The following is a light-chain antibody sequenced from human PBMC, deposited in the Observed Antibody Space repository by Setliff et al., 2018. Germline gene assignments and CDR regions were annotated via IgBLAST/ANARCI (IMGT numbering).Light chain of an antibody. J-gene: IGLJ1*01. V-gene: IGLV1-40*01. CDR2: GNT. CDR3: QSYDSDLTAYV. Sequence: QSVLTQPPSVSGAPGQRVTISCTGSSSNIGAGHNVHWYQQLPRTVPKLLMYGNTNRPSGVPDRFSGSKSGSSASLAITGLQAEDEAEYYCQSYDSDLTAYVFGTGTKVTVL. CDR1: SSNIGAGHN.